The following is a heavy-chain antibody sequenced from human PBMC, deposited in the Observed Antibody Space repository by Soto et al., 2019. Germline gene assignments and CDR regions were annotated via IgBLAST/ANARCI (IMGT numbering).Heavy chain of an antibody. Sequence: SQTLSLTCVISGDSVSSKSAAWNWIRQSPSRGLEWLGRTYYRSKWYNDYAVSVKSRITINPDTSKNQFSLQLNSVTPEDTAVYYCARDEYTSGWYRFDPWGQGILVTVSS. CDR1: GDSVSSKSAA. V-gene: IGHV6-1*01. CDR2: TYYRSKWYN. J-gene: IGHJ5*02. CDR3: ARDEYTSGWYRFDP. D-gene: IGHD6-19*01.